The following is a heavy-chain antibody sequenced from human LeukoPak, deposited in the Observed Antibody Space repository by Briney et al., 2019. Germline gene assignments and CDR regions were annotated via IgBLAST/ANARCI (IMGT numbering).Heavy chain of an antibody. Sequence: GGSLRLSSAASGFTFSHHWLTWDRQGPGKGPEWVAYIYLDGSETNYLDSVKGRFTISRDNAKNSLYLQVNSLRAEDTAVYYCARGHYGMDVWGQGTTVTVSS. CDR1: GFTFSHHW. CDR3: ARGHYGMDV. V-gene: IGHV3-7*04. CDR2: IYLDGSET. J-gene: IGHJ6*02.